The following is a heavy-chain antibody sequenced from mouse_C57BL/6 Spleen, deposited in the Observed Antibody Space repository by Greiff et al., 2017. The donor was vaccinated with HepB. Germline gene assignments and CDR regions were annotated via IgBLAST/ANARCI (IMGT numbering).Heavy chain of an antibody. D-gene: IGHD2-3*01. CDR2: INYDGSST. J-gene: IGHJ2*01. CDR1: GFTFSDYY. V-gene: IGHV5-16*01. Sequence: EVHLVESEGGLVQPGSSMKLSCTASGFTFSDYYMAWVRQVPEKGLEWVANINYDGSSTYYLDSLKSRFIISRDNAKNILYLQMSSLKSEDTATYYCARGWLLRGFFDYWGQGTTLTVSS. CDR3: ARGWLLRGFFDY.